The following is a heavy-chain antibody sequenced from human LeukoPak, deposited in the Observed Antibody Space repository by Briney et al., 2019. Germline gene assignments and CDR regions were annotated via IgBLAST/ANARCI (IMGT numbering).Heavy chain of an antibody. J-gene: IGHJ6*02. CDR2: IGPAGDT. CDR3: ARDRLSYDILTGFRYYYGMDV. CDR1: GFTFSSYD. V-gene: IGHV3-13*01. Sequence: PGGSLRLSCAASGFTFSSYDMHWVRQATGKGLEGVSAIGPAGDTYYPGSVKGRFTISRENAKNSLYLQMNSLRAGDTAVYYCARDRLSYDILTGFRYYYGMDVWGQGTTVTVSS. D-gene: IGHD3-9*01.